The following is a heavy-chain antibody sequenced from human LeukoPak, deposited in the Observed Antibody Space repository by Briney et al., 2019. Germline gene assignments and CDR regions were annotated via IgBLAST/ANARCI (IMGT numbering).Heavy chain of an antibody. CDR3: ARARGRSINDAFDI. D-gene: IGHD3-16*01. J-gene: IGHJ3*02. CDR1: GFTFSSYV. Sequence: GGSLRLSCAASGFTFSSYVMHWVRQAPGKGLEWVAIISYDGSNEYYADSVKGRFTISRDNSKNSLYLQMNSLRAEDTAVYYCARARGRSINDAFDIWGQGTMVTVSS. CDR2: ISYDGSNE. V-gene: IGHV3-30*04.